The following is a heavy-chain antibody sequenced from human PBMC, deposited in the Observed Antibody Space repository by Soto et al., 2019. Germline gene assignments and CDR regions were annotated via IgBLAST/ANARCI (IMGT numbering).Heavy chain of an antibody. D-gene: IGHD1-26*01. J-gene: IGHJ4*02. Sequence: GGSLRLSCAASGFTFSSYVMSWVRQAPGKGLEWVSSISNSGGSTYYADSVKGRFTISRDNSKNTVYLQMNSLRAEDTAVYYCAKEDVGGYYYSGLWGRGTLVTVSS. CDR1: GFTFSSYV. V-gene: IGHV3-23*01. CDR2: ISNSGGST. CDR3: AKEDVGGYYYSGL.